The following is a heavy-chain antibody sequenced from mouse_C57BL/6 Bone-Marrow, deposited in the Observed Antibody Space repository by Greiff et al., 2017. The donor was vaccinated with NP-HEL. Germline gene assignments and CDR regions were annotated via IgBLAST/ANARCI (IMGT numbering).Heavy chain of an antibody. J-gene: IGHJ4*01. CDR1: GYTFTSYW. V-gene: IGHV1-50*01. CDR2: IDPSDSYT. CDR3: ATTVVADYYAMDY. D-gene: IGHD1-1*01. Sequence: QVHVKQPGAELVKPGASVKLSCKASGYTFTSYWMQWVKQRPGQGLEWIGEIDPSDSYTNYNQKFKGKATLTVDTSSSTAYMQLSSLTSEDSAVYYCATTVVADYYAMDYWGQGTSVTVSS.